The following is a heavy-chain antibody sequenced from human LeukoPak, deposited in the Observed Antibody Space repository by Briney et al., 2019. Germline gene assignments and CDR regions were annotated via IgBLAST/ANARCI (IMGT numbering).Heavy chain of an antibody. Sequence: GGSLRLSCTASGFTFGDYAMSWVRQAPGKGLEWVGFIRGKAYGGTTEYAASVKGRFTISKDDSKSIAYLQMPRLKPEDTAVYSCTRYLGAPGAWGHGTLVTVSS. CDR3: TRYLGAPGA. V-gene: IGHV3-49*04. CDR1: GFTFGDYA. CDR2: IRGKAYGGTT. D-gene: IGHD1-1*01. J-gene: IGHJ5*01.